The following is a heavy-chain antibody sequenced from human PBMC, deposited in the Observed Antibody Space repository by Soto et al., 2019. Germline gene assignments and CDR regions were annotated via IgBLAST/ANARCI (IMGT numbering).Heavy chain of an antibody. CDR1: GYNLTEFS. CDR2: FDPEDGAT. J-gene: IGHJ4*02. CDR3: ETGVCGGECFRFDY. D-gene: IGHD2-21*01. V-gene: IGHV1-24*01. Sequence: ASVTVSCRVSGYNLTEFSTQSARQAPGKGLEWMGYFDPEDGATTYAQKFQGRVTMTKATSTDTAYMELSSLRSDDTAVYYCETGVCGGECFRFDYWGQGTLVSVSS.